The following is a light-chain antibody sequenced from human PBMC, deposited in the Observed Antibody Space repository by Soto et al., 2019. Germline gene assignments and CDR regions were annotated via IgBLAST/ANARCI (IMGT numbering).Light chain of an antibody. Sequence: DIHLNQSPSTLSASVGDSVTISCMASQSISSWLAWYQHKPGKAPKLLIYDASSLESGVPSRFSGSGSGTEFTLTISSLQPEDFATYYCQQYDSYPLTFGGGPKVDIK. CDR3: QQYDSYPLT. CDR1: QSISSW. J-gene: IGKJ4*01. V-gene: IGKV1-5*01. CDR2: DAS.